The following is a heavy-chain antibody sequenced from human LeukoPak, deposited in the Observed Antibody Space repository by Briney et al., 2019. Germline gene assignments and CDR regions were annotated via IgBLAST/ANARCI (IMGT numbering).Heavy chain of an antibody. J-gene: IGHJ5*02. CDR2: ISSGGSTI. CDR1: GFTFSDYY. Sequence: GGSLTLSCAASGFTFSDYYMSWIRQAPGKGLEWVSYISSGGSTIYYADSVRGQFTISRDNAKKSLYLQMNSLRAEDTAVYYCARVQKGIAAAGTGGGWFEPWGQGTLVTVSS. D-gene: IGHD6-13*01. CDR3: ARVQKGIAAAGTGGGWFEP. V-gene: IGHV3-11*01.